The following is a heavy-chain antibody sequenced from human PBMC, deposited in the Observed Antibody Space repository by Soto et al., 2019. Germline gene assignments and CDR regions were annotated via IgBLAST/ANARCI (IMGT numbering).Heavy chain of an antibody. CDR2: ISGSGGST. J-gene: IGHJ6*02. D-gene: IGHD2-21*02. CDR3: AKGALTFPTSYYGMDV. V-gene: IGHV3-23*01. Sequence: EVQLLESGGGLVQPGGSLRLSCAASGFTFSSYAMSWVRQAPRKGLEWVSAISGSGGSTYYADSVKGRFTISRDNSKNTLYLQMNSLRAEDTAVYYCAKGALTFPTSYYGMDVWGQGTTVTVSS. CDR1: GFTFSSYA.